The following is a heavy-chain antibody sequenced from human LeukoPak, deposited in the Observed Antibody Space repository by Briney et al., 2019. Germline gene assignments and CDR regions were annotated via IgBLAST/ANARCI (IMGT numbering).Heavy chain of an antibody. CDR1: GGTFSSYA. D-gene: IGHD3-22*01. V-gene: IGHV1-69*04. CDR2: IIPILGIA. CDR3: ARDPYYYDSSGYSYFDY. J-gene: IGHJ4*02. Sequence: SVKVSCKASGGTFSSYAISWVRQAPGQGLEWMGRIIPILGIANYAQKFQGRVAITADKSTSTAYIELSSLRSEDTAVYYCARDPYYYDSSGYSYFDYWGQGTLVTVSS.